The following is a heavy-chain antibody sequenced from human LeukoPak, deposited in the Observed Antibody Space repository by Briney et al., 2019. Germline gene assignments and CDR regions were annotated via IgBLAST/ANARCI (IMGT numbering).Heavy chain of an antibody. J-gene: IGHJ4*02. D-gene: IGHD1-7*01. V-gene: IGHV3-7*01. CDR3: AREDNWNYAAFDY. Sequence: GSLRLSCATSGFTFSSNWMSWVRQAPGKGLERVANIKQDGSEKYYVDSVKGRFTISRDNAKNSLYLQMNSLRAEDTAVYYCAREDNWNYAAFDYWGQGTLVTVSS. CDR1: GFTFSSNW. CDR2: IKQDGSEK.